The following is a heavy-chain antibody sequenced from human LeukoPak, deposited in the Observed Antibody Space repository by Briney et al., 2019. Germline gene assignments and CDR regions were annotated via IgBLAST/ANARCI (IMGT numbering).Heavy chain of an antibody. J-gene: IGHJ4*02. V-gene: IGHV4-59*06. CDR1: GGSISSYY. D-gene: IGHD7-27*01. CDR3: AAESNWGEGDY. Sequence: SETLSLTCTVPGGSISSYYWSWIRQPPGKGLEWIGYIYYSGSTYYNPSLKSRVTISVDTSKNQFSLKLSSVTAADTAVYYCAAESNWGEGDYWGQGTLVTVSS. CDR2: IYYSGST.